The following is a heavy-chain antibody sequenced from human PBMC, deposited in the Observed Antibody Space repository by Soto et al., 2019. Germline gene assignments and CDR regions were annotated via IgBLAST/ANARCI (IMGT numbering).Heavy chain of an antibody. CDR1: GYIFTNFY. J-gene: IGHJ4*02. CDR3: TRGLASGDC. V-gene: IGHV1-46*03. Sequence: QVQLVQPGAEVKKPGASVKFSCKASGYIFTNFYIHWVRQAPGQGLEWIGIINPNGGSTNYAQNFQGRVTMTRDTSTSTVSMDLSSLRSEDTAVYYCTRGLASGDCWGQGTLITVSS. CDR2: INPNGGST. D-gene: IGHD6-6*01.